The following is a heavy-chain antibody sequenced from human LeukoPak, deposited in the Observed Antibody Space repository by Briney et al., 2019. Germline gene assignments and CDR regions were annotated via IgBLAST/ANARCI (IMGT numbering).Heavy chain of an antibody. J-gene: IGHJ4*02. V-gene: IGHV4-59*08. CDR2: IYYSGST. D-gene: IGHD4-23*01. CDR1: GGSISSYY. Sequence: SETLSLTCTVSGGSISSYYWSWIRQPPGKGLEWIGYIYYSGSTNYNPSLKSRVTISVDTSKNQFSLKLSSVTAADTAVYYCPRCHRYGGIDYWGQGTLVTVSS. CDR3: PRCHRYGGIDY.